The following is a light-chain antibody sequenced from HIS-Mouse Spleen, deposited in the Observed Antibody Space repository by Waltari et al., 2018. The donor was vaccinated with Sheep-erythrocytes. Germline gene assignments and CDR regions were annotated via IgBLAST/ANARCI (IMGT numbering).Light chain of an antibody. J-gene: IGLJ3*02. V-gene: IGLV2-23*01. CDR1: SSDVGGYNL. CDR2: EGR. CDR3: CSYAGSSTPWV. Sequence: QSALTQPASVSGSPGQSITISCTGTSSDVGGYNLVSWYQQHPGKAPKLMIYEGRKRPSGVSNRFSGSKSGNTASLTISGLQAEDEADYYCCSYAGSSTPWVFGGGTKLTVL.